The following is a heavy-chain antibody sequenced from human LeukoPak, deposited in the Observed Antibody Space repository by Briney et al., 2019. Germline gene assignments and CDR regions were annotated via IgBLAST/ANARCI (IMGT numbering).Heavy chain of an antibody. CDR1: GGSISSYY. J-gene: IGHJ5*02. CDR2: IYNSGST. Sequence: SETLSLTCTVSGGSISSYYWSWIRQPPGKGLEWIGYIYNSGSTNYNPSLESRVTISVDTSKNQFSLKLSSVTAADTAVYYCARGITVASPWGQGTLVTVSS. V-gene: IGHV4-59*01. CDR3: ARGITVASP. D-gene: IGHD6-19*01.